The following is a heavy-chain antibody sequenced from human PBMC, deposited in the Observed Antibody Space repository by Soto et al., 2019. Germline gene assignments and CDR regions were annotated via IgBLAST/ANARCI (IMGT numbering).Heavy chain of an antibody. CDR1: GFMFNNYA. D-gene: IGHD3-22*01. Sequence: GGSLRLSCAASGFMFNNYAMSWVRQAPGKGLEGGATVSVSGGTTYYADSLKGRFTISRDNSKKTVYLPMNRLSADATAIYYCAKGLYYYDSSGSRLFDYWGQGTLVTVSS. J-gene: IGHJ4*02. CDR3: AKGLYYYDSSGSRLFDY. V-gene: IGHV3-23*01. CDR2: VSVSGGTT.